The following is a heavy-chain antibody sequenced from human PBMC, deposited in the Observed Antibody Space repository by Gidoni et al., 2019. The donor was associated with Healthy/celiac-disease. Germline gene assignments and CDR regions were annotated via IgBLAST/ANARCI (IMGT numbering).Heavy chain of an antibody. J-gene: IGHJ5*02. CDR2: IYYSGKT. Sequence: QLQLQEAGPGLVKPSETLSVTCTVSGGSISSSSYYWGWIRQPPGKGLEWIGSIYYSGKTYYNPSLKSRVTISVDTSKNQFSLKLSSVTAADTAVYYCERRDYSNRDWFDPWGQGTLVTVSS. V-gene: IGHV4-39*01. CDR1: GGSISSSSYY. D-gene: IGHD4-4*01. CDR3: ERRDYSNRDWFDP.